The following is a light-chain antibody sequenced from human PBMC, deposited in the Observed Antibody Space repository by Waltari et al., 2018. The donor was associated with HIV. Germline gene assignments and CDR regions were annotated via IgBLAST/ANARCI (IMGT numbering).Light chain of an antibody. V-gene: IGLV2-14*01. CDR3: SSYTSSSTRV. J-gene: IGLJ1*01. Sequence: QSALTQPASVSGSPGQSIPISCTGTSSDVGGYNYVSWYQQHPGNAPKLMIYEVSHRPSGVSNRFSGSKSGNTASLTISGLQAEDEADDYCSSYTSSSTRVFGTGTKVTVL. CDR1: SSDVGGYNY. CDR2: EVS.